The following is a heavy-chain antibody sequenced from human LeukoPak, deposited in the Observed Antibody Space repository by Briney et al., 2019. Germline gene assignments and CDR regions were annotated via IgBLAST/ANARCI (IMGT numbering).Heavy chain of an antibody. V-gene: IGHV3-48*03. CDR1: EFTFSHFD. Sequence: GGSLRLSCAASEFTFSHFDMTWVRQAPGKGLEWLSYISSAGTSTYFTDSVKGRFTISRDNAKNSLYLQMNSLRAEDTGVYYCARDPGGGQLDYWGQGTLVTVSS. CDR3: ARDPGGGQLDY. J-gene: IGHJ4*02. D-gene: IGHD6-6*01. CDR2: ISSAGTST.